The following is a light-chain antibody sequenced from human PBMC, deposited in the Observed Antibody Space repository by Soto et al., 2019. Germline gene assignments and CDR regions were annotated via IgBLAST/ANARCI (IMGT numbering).Light chain of an antibody. CDR2: DAS. Sequence: AIQLTQSPSSLSASIGDRLTITCRASHGISNALAWYQQKPGKAPKLLIYDASTLESGVPSRFSGSGSGTDFTLTIISLQPEDFATYYCQQFNNYPLTFGGGTKVEIK. V-gene: IGKV1D-13*01. J-gene: IGKJ4*01. CDR3: QQFNNYPLT. CDR1: HGISNA.